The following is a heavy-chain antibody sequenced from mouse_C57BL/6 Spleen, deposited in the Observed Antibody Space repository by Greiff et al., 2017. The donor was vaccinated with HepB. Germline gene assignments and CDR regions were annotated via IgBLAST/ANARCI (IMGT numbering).Heavy chain of an antibody. D-gene: IGHD2-4*01. Sequence: VQLQQSGAELVKPGASVKISCKASGYAFSSYWMNWVKQRPGKGLEWIGQIYPGDGDTNYNGKFTGKATLTADKSSSTAYMQLSSLTSEDSAVYFCARSEYDYGFDYWGQGTTLTVSS. J-gene: IGHJ2*01. CDR2: IYPGDGDT. V-gene: IGHV1-80*01. CDR1: GYAFSSYW. CDR3: ARSEYDYGFDY.